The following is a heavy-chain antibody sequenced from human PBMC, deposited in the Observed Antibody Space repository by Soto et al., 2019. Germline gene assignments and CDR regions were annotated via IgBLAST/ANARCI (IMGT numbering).Heavy chain of an antibody. CDR3: ALDPLYGDYLNY. Sequence: PSETLSLTCTVSGGSISSGDYYWSWIRQPPGKGLEWIGYIYYSGSTYYNPSLKSRVTISVDTSKNQFSLKLSSVTAADTAVYYCALDPLYGDYLNYWGQGTLVTVSS. D-gene: IGHD4-17*01. CDR2: IYYSGST. V-gene: IGHV4-30-4*01. J-gene: IGHJ4*02. CDR1: GGSISSGDYY.